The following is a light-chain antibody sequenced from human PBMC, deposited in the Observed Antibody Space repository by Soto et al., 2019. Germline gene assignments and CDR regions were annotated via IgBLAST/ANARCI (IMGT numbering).Light chain of an antibody. CDR2: DVA. CDR1: SSDVGTYDY. V-gene: IGLV2-14*03. J-gene: IGLJ2*01. CDR3: LSYTPSNTLVV. Sequence: QPVLTQPASVSGSPGQSITISCTGSSSDVGTYDYVSWYQQHPGKAPKLIIYDVANRPSGVSYRFSGSKSGNTASLTISGLQADDEADYFCLSYTPSNTLVVFGGGTKVTVL.